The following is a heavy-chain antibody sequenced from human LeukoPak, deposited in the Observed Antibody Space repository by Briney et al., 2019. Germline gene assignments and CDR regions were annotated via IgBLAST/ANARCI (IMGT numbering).Heavy chain of an antibody. CDR3: ARFGAFDI. CDR2: GSESGGT. Sequence: PSETLSLTCAVSGGSISSSNWWSWVRQPPGKGLEWIGEGSESGGTKFNPSLKGRVTISADTSKNQFSLKLNSVTAADTAVYYCARFGAFDIWGQGTMVTVSS. V-gene: IGHV4-4*02. CDR1: GGSISSSNW. J-gene: IGHJ3*02. D-gene: IGHD3-10*01.